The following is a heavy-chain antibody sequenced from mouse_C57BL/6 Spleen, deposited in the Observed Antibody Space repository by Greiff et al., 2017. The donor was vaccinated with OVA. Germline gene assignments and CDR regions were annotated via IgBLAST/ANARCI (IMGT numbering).Heavy chain of an antibody. CDR3: ASITTVVEPTWFAY. D-gene: IGHD1-1*01. J-gene: IGHJ3*01. Sequence: QVQLKQPGTELVKPGASVKLSCKASGYTFTSYWMHWVKQRPGQGLEWIGNINPSNGGTNYNEKFKSKATLTVDKSSSTAYMQLSSLTSEDSAVYYCASITTVVEPTWFAYWGQGTLVTVSA. CDR2: INPSNGGT. V-gene: IGHV1-53*01. CDR1: GYTFTSYW.